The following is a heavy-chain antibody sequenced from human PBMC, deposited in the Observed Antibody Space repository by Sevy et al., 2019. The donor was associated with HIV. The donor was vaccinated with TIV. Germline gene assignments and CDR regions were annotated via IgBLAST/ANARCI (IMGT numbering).Heavy chain of an antibody. Sequence: GGSLRLSCAVSGFTFRNFWMSWVRQAPGKGLEWVANIRQDGSEKYYVDSVRGRFTISRDNAKNSLFLQLNSLRADDMAIYYCAKSYFGSGTSYGMDLWGRGTTVTVSS. CDR3: AKSYFGSGTSYGMDL. D-gene: IGHD3-10*01. J-gene: IGHJ6*02. V-gene: IGHV3-7*01. CDR1: GFTFRNFW. CDR2: IRQDGSEK.